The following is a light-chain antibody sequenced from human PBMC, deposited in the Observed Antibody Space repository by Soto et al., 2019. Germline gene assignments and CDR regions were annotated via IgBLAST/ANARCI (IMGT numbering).Light chain of an antibody. CDR1: SSKIGAGFD. Sequence: QPARTKPPSVFGDPGQRVTISCPGTSSKIGAGFDVHWYQQFPGTAPKLLIYDNSNRPSGVPDRFSGFKSDTSASLVITGLQAEDEADYYCQCQDSSLSDVVFGGGTKVTVL. V-gene: IGLV1-40*01. CDR3: QCQDSSLSDVV. CDR2: DNS. J-gene: IGLJ2*01.